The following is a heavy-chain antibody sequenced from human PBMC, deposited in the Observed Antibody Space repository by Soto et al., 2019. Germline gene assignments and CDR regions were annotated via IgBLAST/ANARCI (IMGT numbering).Heavy chain of an antibody. Sequence: PGGSLRLSCAASGFTFSSYAMHWVRQAPGKGLEYVSAISSNGGSTYYANSVKGRFTISRDNSKNTLYLQMGSLRAEDMAVYYCWRDGRVGELDYSYYYYYMDVWGKGTTVTVSS. CDR3: WRDGRVGELDYSYYYYYMDV. J-gene: IGHJ6*03. CDR1: GFTFSSYA. D-gene: IGHD3-10*01. CDR2: ISSNGGST. V-gene: IGHV3-64*01.